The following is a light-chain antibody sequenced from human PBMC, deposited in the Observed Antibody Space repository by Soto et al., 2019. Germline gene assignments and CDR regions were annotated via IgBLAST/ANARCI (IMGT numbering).Light chain of an antibody. Sequence: QSVLTQPPSVSAAPGQKVTISCSGSSSNIGNNYVSWYQQLPGTAPKLLIYDNNKRPSGIPDRFSGSKSGTSSTLGITGLQTGDEADYYCGTWDSSLSDVVFGGGTNVTAL. J-gene: IGLJ2*01. CDR3: GTWDSSLSDVV. CDR1: SSNIGNNY. CDR2: DNN. V-gene: IGLV1-51*01.